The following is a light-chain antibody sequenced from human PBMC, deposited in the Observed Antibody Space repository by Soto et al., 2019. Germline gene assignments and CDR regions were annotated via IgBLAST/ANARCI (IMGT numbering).Light chain of an antibody. CDR2: GAS. Sequence: EIVMTQSPATLSVSPGERATLSCRASQSVSSNLAWYQQKPGQAPRLLIYGASSRATGIPARFGGSGSGTDITLTISRLEPDDFAVYYCQQRSNWPLTFGGGTKGDNK. CDR3: QQRSNWPLT. J-gene: IGKJ4*01. V-gene: IGKV3-11*01. CDR1: QSVSSN.